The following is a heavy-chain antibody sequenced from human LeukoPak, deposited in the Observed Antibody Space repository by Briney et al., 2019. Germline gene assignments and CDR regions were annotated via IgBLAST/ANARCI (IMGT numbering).Heavy chain of an antibody. D-gene: IGHD6-13*01. J-gene: IGHJ4*02. CDR2: INPSGGST. Sequence: ASVTVSCKASGYTFTSYYMHWVRQAPGQGLEWMGIINPSGGSTSYAQKFQGRVTMTRDMSTSTVYMELSSLRSEDTAIYYCARVGRGVPGAIAAVKGFDYWGQGTLVTVSS. V-gene: IGHV1-46*01. CDR3: ARVGRGVPGAIAAVKGFDY. CDR1: GYTFTSYY.